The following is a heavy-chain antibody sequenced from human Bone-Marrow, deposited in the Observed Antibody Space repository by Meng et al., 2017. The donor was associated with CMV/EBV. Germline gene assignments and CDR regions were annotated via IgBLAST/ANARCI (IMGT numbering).Heavy chain of an antibody. CDR2: ISGNGGST. V-gene: IGHV3-64*02. D-gene: IGHD1-26*01. J-gene: IGHJ4*02. CDR1: GFTFSTYP. CDR3: AREVKEGGSFDY. Sequence: GGSLRLSCEGSGFTFSTYPMHWVRQAPGKGLESVSAISGNGGSTYYADSVKGRFTISRDNSKNTLSLQMGSLRAEDMAVYYCAREVKEGGSFDYWGQGRQVTVSS.